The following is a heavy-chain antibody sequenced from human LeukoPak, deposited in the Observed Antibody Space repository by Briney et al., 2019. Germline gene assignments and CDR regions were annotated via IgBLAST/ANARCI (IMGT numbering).Heavy chain of an antibody. D-gene: IGHD3-22*01. V-gene: IGHV3-30*03. CDR2: ISSDGKMK. CDR3: ARDGYYDGTGYYPYYYYGMDV. J-gene: IGHJ6*02. CDR1: GFMFSYYG. Sequence: PGGSLRLSCAASGFMFSYYGMHWVRQAPGEGLEWVAIISSDGKMKYYADSVKGRFTIFRDNSENTLSLQLHSLRVEDTAIYYCARDGYYDGTGYYPYYYYGMDVWGQGTTVTVSS.